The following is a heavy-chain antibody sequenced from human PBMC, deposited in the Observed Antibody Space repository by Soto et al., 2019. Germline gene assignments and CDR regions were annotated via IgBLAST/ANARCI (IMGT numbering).Heavy chain of an antibody. Sequence: QVQMVQSGAEVKKPGSSARVSCKVSGGTFSRHSISWVRQAPGQGLEWMGGIIPIFDATQYAQKFQGRLTITANESTTTFNMALSGLRPADAAIYYCARDLTSVRGSWGQGTLVTVS. V-gene: IGHV1-69*01. CDR1: GGTFSRHS. J-gene: IGHJ4*02. CDR2: IIPIFDAT. CDR3: ARDLTSVRGS. D-gene: IGHD3-10*01.